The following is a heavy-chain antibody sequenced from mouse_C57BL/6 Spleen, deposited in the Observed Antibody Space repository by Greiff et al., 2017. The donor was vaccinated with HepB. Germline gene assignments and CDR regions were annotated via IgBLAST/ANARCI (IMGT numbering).Heavy chain of an antibody. Sequence: QVQLQQPGAELVKPGASVKLSCKASGYTFTSYWMQWVKQRPGQGLEWIGEIDPSDSYTNYTQKFKGKATLTVDTSSSTAYMQLSSLTSEDSAVYYCARWKDGGNADYWGQGTTLTVSS. J-gene: IGHJ2*01. D-gene: IGHD2-1*01. CDR1: GYTFTSYW. V-gene: IGHV1-50*01. CDR3: ARWKDGGNADY. CDR2: IDPSDSYT.